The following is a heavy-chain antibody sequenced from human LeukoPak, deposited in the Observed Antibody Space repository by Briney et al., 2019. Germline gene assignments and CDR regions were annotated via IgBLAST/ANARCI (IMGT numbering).Heavy chain of an antibody. CDR1: GFTFSSYS. Sequence: GGSLRLSCAASGFTFSSYSMNWVRQPPGKGLEWLSYISRSGGTIYYADSVKGRFTISRDNSKNTLYLQMNSLRAEDTAVYYCARDRGTSIAARPGNWFDPWGQGTLVTVSS. V-gene: IGHV3-48*01. J-gene: IGHJ5*02. CDR3: ARDRGTSIAARPGNWFDP. CDR2: ISRSGGTI. D-gene: IGHD6-6*01.